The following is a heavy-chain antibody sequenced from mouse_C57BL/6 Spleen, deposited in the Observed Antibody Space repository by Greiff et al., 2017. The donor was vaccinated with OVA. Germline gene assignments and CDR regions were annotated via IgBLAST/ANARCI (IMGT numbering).Heavy chain of an antibody. V-gene: IGHV1-9*01. CDR3: ARGTSPGRLAY. J-gene: IGHJ3*01. CDR1: GYTFTGYW. CDR2: ILPGSGST. Sequence: VQPQQSGAELMKPGASVKLSCKATGYTFTGYWIEWVKQRPGHGLEWIGEILPGSGSTNYNEKFKGKATFTADTSSNTADRPLSSLTTEDSAIYYWARGTSPGRLAYWGQGTLVTVSA. D-gene: IGHD3-3*01.